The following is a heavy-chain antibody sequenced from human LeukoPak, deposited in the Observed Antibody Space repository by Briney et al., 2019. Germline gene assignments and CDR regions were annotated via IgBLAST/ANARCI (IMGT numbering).Heavy chain of an antibody. Sequence: GESLKISCKGSGYSFTTYWIGWVRQMPGRDLEWMGVIYPGDSDTRYNPSFQGQVTISADKSISTAYLQWSSLKASDTAMYYCARQFRDSSGYYSYYFDYWGQGTLVTVSS. CDR2: IYPGDSDT. J-gene: IGHJ4*02. CDR3: ARQFRDSSGYYSYYFDY. D-gene: IGHD3-22*01. CDR1: GYSFTTYW. V-gene: IGHV5-51*01.